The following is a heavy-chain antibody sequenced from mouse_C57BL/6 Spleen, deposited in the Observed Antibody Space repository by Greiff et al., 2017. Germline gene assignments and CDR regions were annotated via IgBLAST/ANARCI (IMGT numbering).Heavy chain of an antibody. J-gene: IGHJ3*01. CDR3: ARSYDGYYGGFGY. Sequence: QVQLQQPGAELVMPGASVKLSCKASGYTFTSYWMHWVKQRPGQGLEWIGEIDPSDSYTNYNQKFKGKSTLTVDKSSSTAYMQLSSLTSEDSAVYYCARSYDGYYGGFGYWGQGTLVTVSA. CDR2: IDPSDSYT. V-gene: IGHV1-69*01. D-gene: IGHD2-3*01. CDR1: GYTFTSYW.